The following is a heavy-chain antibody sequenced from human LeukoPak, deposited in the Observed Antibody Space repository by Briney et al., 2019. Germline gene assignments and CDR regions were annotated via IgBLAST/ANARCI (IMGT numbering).Heavy chain of an antibody. Sequence: PGGSLRLSCAASGFSFSSYSMNWVRQAPGKGLEWISYINGGSSLIWFADSVRGRFTVSRDNAKNSLDLQMNSLRVDDTAVYYCARDPHWAFDYWGRGTLVTVSS. J-gene: IGHJ4*02. CDR2: INGGSSLI. CDR3: ARDPHWAFDY. CDR1: GFSFSSYS. D-gene: IGHD7-27*01. V-gene: IGHV3-48*01.